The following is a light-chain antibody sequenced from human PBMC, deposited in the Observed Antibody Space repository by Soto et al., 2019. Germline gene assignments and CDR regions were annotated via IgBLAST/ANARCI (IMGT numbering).Light chain of an antibody. V-gene: IGKV1-5*01. Sequence: DIQMTQSPSTLSASVGDRVTITCRASQSISSWLAWYQQKPGKAPKLLIYDVSNLESGVPSRLSGSGSGTEFTLTISSLQPDDVATYYCQQYNTFWTFGQGTKVEIK. CDR1: QSISSW. CDR3: QQYNTFWT. J-gene: IGKJ1*01. CDR2: DVS.